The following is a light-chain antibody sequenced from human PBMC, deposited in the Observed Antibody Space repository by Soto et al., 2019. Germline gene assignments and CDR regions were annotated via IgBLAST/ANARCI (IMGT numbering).Light chain of an antibody. Sequence: IQMTKSPSSLSASVGDRVTITCRASLTIGDSLSWFQQKAEKRPTLLIYGASALHSGVPARFSCSGSGTDFTLTISNMQREDVATYYCLQTYNLPRTFGQGTKVDIK. V-gene: IGKV1-39*01. CDR2: GAS. J-gene: IGKJ1*01. CDR1: LTIGDS. CDR3: LQTYNLPRT.